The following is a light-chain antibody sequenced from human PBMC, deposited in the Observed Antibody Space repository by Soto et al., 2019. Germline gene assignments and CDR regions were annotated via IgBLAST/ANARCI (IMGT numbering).Light chain of an antibody. V-gene: IGKV3-20*01. Sequence: EIVLTQSPGTLSLSPGERATLSCRASQSVNSRYLAWYQQKPGQAPNLLIYGTSSRASGIPDRFSGSGSGTDFTLTISRLEPEDFAVYYCHQYDSWTFGQGTKVDIK. J-gene: IGKJ1*01. CDR1: QSVNSRY. CDR3: HQYDSWT. CDR2: GTS.